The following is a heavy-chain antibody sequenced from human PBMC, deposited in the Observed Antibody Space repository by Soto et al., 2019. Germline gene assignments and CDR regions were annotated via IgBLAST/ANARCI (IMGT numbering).Heavy chain of an antibody. D-gene: IGHD2-2*01. CDR2: IYDDGTT. Sequence: WETLSLTCSVSGGSTSSYYRNWLRQPPGKGLEWIGYIYDDGTTDYNPSLKSRVTILLDMSKNQFSLKLSSVTAADTAVYYCVSSRSAIYGDALDVWGQGTMVTVSS. V-gene: IGHV4-59*03. CDR3: VSSRSAIYGDALDV. CDR1: GGSTSSYY. J-gene: IGHJ3*01.